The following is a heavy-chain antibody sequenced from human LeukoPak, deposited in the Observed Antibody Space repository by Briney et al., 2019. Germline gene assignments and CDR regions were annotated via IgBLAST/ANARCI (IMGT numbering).Heavy chain of an antibody. CDR1: VGSFSGYY. CDR2: INHSGST. J-gene: IGHJ4*02. D-gene: IGHD3-22*01. Sequence: PSETLSLTCAVYVGSFSGYYWSWIRQPPGKGLEWIGEINHSGSTNYNPSLKSRVTISVDTSKNQFSLKLSSVTAADTAVYYCARGRRIFYYDSSGYSDYWGQGTLVTVSS. V-gene: IGHV4-34*01. CDR3: ARGRRIFYYDSSGYSDY.